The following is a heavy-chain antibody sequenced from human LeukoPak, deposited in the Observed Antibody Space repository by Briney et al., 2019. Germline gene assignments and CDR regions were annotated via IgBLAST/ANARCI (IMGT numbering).Heavy chain of an antibody. CDR3: AAMSHTGTTCEGFDH. CDR2: VDPDNGKK. J-gene: IGHJ4*02. CDR1: GYRFTYYY. D-gene: IGHD1-1*01. Sequence: ASVKVSCKASGYRFTYYYIHWVQQAPGKGLEWVGRVDPDNGKKKYAEKFQGRVSISLDRSADTVYMELRSLQFQDTAVYYCAAMSHTGTTCEGFDHWGQGTLVTVSS. V-gene: IGHV1-69-2*01.